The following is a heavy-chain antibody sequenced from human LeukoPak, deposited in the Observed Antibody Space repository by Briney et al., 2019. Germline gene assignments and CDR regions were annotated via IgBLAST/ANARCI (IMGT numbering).Heavy chain of an antibody. V-gene: IGHV1-8*01. D-gene: IGHD3-10*01. CDR2: MNPNSGNT. Sequence: APVKVSCKASGYTFTSYDINWVRQATGQGLEWMGWMNPNSGNTGYAQKFQGRVTMTRNTSISTAYMELSSLRSEDTAVYYCARGSSYGSGSYSGAFDIWGQGTMFTVSS. J-gene: IGHJ3*02. CDR3: ARGSSYGSGSYSGAFDI. CDR1: GYTFTSYD.